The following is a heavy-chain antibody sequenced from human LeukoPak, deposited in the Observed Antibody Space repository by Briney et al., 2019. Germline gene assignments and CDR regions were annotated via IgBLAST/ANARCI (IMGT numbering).Heavy chain of an antibody. Sequence: GGSLRLSCAASGFTFTSYGMYWVRQAPGKGLEWVAVISYDGSNKYYADSVKGRFTISRDNSKNTLYLQMNSLRAEDTAVYYCAKHYYDSSGLDDAFDIWGQGTMVTVSS. CDR1: GFTFTSYG. D-gene: IGHD3-22*01. CDR2: ISYDGSNK. J-gene: IGHJ3*02. CDR3: AKHYYDSSGLDDAFDI. V-gene: IGHV3-30*18.